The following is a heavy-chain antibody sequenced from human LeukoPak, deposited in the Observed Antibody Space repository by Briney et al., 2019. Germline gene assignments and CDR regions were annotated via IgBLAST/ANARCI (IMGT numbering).Heavy chain of an antibody. J-gene: IGHJ4*02. Sequence: PSETLSLTCAVYGXSFSDYYWGWIRQPPGKGLEWIGSIYYSKNTYYNPSLKSRVTISADTSKNQFSLTLGSVSATDTAVYYCVSPRGFSYGYFDYWGQGTLVTVSS. CDR2: IYYSKNT. CDR1: GXSFSDYY. V-gene: IGHV4-34*01. D-gene: IGHD5-18*01. CDR3: VSPRGFSYGYFDY.